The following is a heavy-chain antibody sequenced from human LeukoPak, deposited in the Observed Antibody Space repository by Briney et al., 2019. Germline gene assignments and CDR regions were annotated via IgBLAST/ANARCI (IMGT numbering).Heavy chain of an antibody. CDR1: GFTFSSYE. CDR2: ISSSGSTI. CDR3: AKFSSSGWSRSTNK. D-gene: IGHD6-19*01. V-gene: IGHV3-48*03. J-gene: IGHJ4*02. Sequence: PGGSLRLSCAASGFTFSSYEMNWVRQAPGKGLEWASYISSSGSTIYYADSVKGRFTISRDNAKNSLYLQMNSLRPEDTAVYYCAKFSSSGWSRSTNKWGQGTLVTVSS.